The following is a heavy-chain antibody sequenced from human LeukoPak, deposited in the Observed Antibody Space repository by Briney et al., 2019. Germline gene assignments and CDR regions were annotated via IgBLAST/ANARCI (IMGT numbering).Heavy chain of an antibody. D-gene: IGHD6-13*01. CDR2: ISYDGSNK. J-gene: IGHJ4*02. Sequence: GRSLRLSCAASGFTFSSYGMHWVRQAPGKGLEWVAVISYDGSNKYYADSVKGRFTISRDNSKNTLYLQMNSLRAEDTAVYYCAKSQQLTFDYWGQGTLVTVSA. V-gene: IGHV3-30*18. CDR1: GFTFSSYG. CDR3: AKSQQLTFDY.